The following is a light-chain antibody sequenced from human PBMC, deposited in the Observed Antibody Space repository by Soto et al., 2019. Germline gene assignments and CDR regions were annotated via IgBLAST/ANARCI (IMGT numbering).Light chain of an antibody. J-gene: IGKJ1*01. V-gene: IGKV3-20*01. Sequence: EIVLTLSPGTLSLSPRERATLSCMASQSVSSSYLAWYQQKPGQAPRLLIYAASSRATGIPDRFSGSGSGTDFTLTISRLEPEDFAVYYCQQYGSSPQTFGQGTKVDIK. CDR1: QSVSSSY. CDR2: AAS. CDR3: QQYGSSPQT.